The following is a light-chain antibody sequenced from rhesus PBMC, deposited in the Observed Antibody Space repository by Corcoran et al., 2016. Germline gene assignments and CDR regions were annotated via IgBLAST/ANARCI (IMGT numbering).Light chain of an antibody. V-gene: IGKV1-19*01. CDR1: QGSSGW. CDR2: AAS. CDR3: KQYDDFPWT. J-gene: IGKJ1*01. Sequence: DIQMTQSPSPPSASVGDKVTITCHASQGSSGWLAWYQQKPGKAPKPLIYAASSLHSGVPSRFSGSGSGTDYSLTISSLQPEDFASYHCKQYDDFPWTFGQGTKVDIK.